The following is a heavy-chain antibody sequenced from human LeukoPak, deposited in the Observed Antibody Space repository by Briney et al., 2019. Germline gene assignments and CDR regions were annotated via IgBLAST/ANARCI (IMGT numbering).Heavy chain of an antibody. CDR2: IHYSGRT. Sequence: SETLSLTCTVSGGSISSYYWSWIRQPPGKGLEWIWYIHYSGRTNYNPSLKRRVTISVDTSKNQFSLKLSSVTAADTAVYFCAREREWELRYFDYWGEGTLVTVSS. D-gene: IGHD1-26*01. CDR3: AREREWELRYFDY. J-gene: IGHJ4*02. CDR1: GGSISSYY. V-gene: IGHV4-59*12.